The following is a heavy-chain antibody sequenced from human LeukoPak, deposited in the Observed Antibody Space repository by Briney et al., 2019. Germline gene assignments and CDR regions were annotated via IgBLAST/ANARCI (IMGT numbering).Heavy chain of an antibody. J-gene: IGHJ5*02. Sequence: GGSLRLSCAASGFTFSSYAMSWVRQAPGKGLEWVSAISGSGGSTYYADSVKGRFTISRDNSKNTLYLQMNSLRAEDTAVYYCAKDRRPTIVVVPAAPLGNWFDPWGQGTLVTVSS. CDR1: GFTFSSYA. CDR2: ISGSGGST. D-gene: IGHD2-2*01. V-gene: IGHV3-23*01. CDR3: AKDRRPTIVVVPAAPLGNWFDP.